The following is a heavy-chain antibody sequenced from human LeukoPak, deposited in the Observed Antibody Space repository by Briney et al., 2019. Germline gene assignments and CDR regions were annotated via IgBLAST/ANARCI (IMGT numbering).Heavy chain of an antibody. CDR3: ARDHGGGTFDFGY. CDR2: IDGDGRGT. CDR1: GFTFSSYW. J-gene: IGHJ4*02. V-gene: IGHV3-74*01. D-gene: IGHD1-26*01. Sequence: GGSLRPSCAASGFTFSSYWMHWVRQAPGKGLVWVSRIDGDGRGTIYADSVKGRFTISKDNAKNTLYLQMSSLRAEDTAVYYCARDHGGGTFDFGYWGQGTLVTVSS.